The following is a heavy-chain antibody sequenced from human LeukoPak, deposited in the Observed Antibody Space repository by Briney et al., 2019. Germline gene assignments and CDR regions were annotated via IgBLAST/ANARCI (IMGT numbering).Heavy chain of an antibody. D-gene: IGHD3-10*01. Sequence: SETLSLTCTVSGGSISSYYWSWIRQPPGKGLEWIGYIYYSGSTNYNPSLKSRVTISVDTSKNQFSLKLSSVTAADTAVYYCARGKSGGSGYWGQGTLVTVSS. CDR3: ARGKSGGSGY. CDR1: GGSISSYY. V-gene: IGHV4-59*01. J-gene: IGHJ4*02. CDR2: IYYSGST.